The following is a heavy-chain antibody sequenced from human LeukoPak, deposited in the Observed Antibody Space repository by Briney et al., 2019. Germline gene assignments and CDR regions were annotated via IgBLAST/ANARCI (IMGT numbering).Heavy chain of an antibody. Sequence: PGASLRLSCAASGFTFSSYAKGWVRQAPGKGLEWVSAISGSGGSTYYADSVKGRFTISRDNSKNTLYLQMNSLRAEDTAVYYCAKVNKKMADLDYWGQGTLVTVSS. V-gene: IGHV3-23*01. J-gene: IGHJ4*02. CDR3: AKVNKKMADLDY. CDR2: ISGSGGST. D-gene: IGHD5-24*01. CDR1: GFTFSSYA.